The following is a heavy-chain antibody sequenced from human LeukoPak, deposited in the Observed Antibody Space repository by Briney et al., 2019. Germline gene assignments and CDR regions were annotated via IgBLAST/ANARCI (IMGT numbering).Heavy chain of an antibody. D-gene: IGHD6-19*01. Sequence: ASVKVSCKASGYTFTSYGISWVRQAPGQGLEWMGWISAYNGNTNYAQKLQGRVTMTTDTSTSTAYMELRSLRSDDTAVYYCARDQGIAVAGREFDYWGQGTLVTVSS. CDR2: ISAYNGNT. CDR1: GYTFTSYG. J-gene: IGHJ4*02. CDR3: ARDQGIAVAGREFDY. V-gene: IGHV1-18*01.